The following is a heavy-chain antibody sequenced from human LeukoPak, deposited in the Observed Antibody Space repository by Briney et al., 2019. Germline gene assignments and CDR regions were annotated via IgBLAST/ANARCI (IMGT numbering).Heavy chain of an antibody. V-gene: IGHV3-30*02. CDR3: AKSSFYCSSTSCYGPDYYSYYMDV. J-gene: IGHJ6*03. CDR2: IRYDGSNK. Sequence: GGSLRLSCAASGFTFSSYGMHWVRQAPGKGLEWVAFIRYDGSNKYYADSVKGRFTISRDNSKNTLYLQMNSLRAEDTAVYYCAKSSFYCSSTSCYGPDYYSYYMDVWGKGTTVTVSS. D-gene: IGHD2-2*01. CDR1: GFTFSSYG.